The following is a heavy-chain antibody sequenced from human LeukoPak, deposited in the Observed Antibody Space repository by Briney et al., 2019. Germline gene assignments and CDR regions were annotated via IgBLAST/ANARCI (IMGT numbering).Heavy chain of an antibody. D-gene: IGHD5-18*01. CDR2: IIPIFGTA. CDR1: GGTFSSYA. J-gene: IGHJ3*02. V-gene: IGHV1-69*13. CDR3: ARVDTAMVWSAFDI. Sequence: SVKVSCKASGGTFSSYAISWVRQAPGQGLEWMGGIIPIFGTANYARKFQGRVTITADESTSTAYMELSSLRSEDTAVYYCARVDTAMVWSAFDIWGQGTMVTVSS.